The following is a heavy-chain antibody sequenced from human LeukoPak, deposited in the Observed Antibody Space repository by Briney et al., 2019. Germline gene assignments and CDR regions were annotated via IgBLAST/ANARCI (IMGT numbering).Heavy chain of an antibody. CDR1: RGSISTYY. D-gene: IGHD6-19*01. CDR2: VFYSGTT. J-gene: IGHJ4*02. CDR3: ARSRSSSPYYFDT. V-gene: IGHV4-59*01. Sequence: SETLSLTCSVSRGSISTYYWSWIRQPPGKGLEWIGFVFYSGTTNSNPSVKSRVSMSVDMSKNHLSLELTSVTAADPAVYYCARSRSSSPYYFDTCGQGTLVTVSS.